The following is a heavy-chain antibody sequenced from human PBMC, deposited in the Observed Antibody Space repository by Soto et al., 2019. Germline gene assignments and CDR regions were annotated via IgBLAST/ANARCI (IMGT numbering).Heavy chain of an antibody. CDR2: VSFRGDI. CDR3: ARSKPRLNLYYYYGMDV. J-gene: IGHJ6*02. CDR1: GLLLGGNP. V-gene: IGHV3-21*01. Sequence: GGPLRLPCTALGLLLGGNPRNWVGKAQGKGLEWVSSVSFRGDIYYADSLEGRFTISRDDAKNSLYLQMNSLRAEDTAVYYCARSKPRLNLYYYYGMDVWGQGTTVTVSS.